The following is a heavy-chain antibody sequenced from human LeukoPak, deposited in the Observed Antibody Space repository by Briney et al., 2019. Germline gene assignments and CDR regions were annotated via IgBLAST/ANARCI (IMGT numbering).Heavy chain of an antibody. V-gene: IGHV4-61*02. J-gene: IGHJ3*02. CDR1: GDSISSGDYY. D-gene: IGHD3-22*01. CDR2: ISSSGST. Sequence: SETLSLTCTVSGDSISSGDYYWSWIRQPAGKGLEWIGRISSSGSTNYNPSLKSRFTISVDTSKNQFSLKLSSVTAADTAVYFCARGPYSYDSSGAFDIWGQGTMVTVSS. CDR3: ARGPYSYDSSGAFDI.